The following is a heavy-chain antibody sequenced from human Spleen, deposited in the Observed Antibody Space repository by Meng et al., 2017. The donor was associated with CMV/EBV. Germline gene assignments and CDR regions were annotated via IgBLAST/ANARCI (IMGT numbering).Heavy chain of an antibody. V-gene: IGHV1-69*05. D-gene: IGHD6-13*01. J-gene: IGHJ3*02. CDR3: ARVVDSSSWYDAFDI. CDR2: IIPIFGTA. CDR1: GGTFSSYA. Sequence: SVKVSCKASGGTFSSYAISWVRQAPGQGLEWMGGIIPIFGTANYAQKFQGRVTITTDESTSTAYMELSSLRSDDTAVYYCARVVDSSSWYDAFDIWGQGTMVTVSS.